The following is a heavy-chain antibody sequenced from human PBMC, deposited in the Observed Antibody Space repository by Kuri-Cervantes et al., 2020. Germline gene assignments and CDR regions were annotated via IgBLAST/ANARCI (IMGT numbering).Heavy chain of an antibody. CDR3: ARQGHDAFDI. CDR1: GYTFTNDW. CDR2: IFPGDSDT. V-gene: IGHV5-51*01. Sequence: GESLKISCKGSGYTFTNDWIGWVRQMPGKGLEWMGIIFPGDSDTRYSPSFQGQVTLPADKSLSTAYLQWSSLKASDTAMYYCARQGHDAFDIWGQGTMVTVSS. J-gene: IGHJ3*02.